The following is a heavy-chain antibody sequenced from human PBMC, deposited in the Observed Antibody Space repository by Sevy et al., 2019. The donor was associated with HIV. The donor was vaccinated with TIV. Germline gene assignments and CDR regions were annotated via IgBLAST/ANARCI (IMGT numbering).Heavy chain of an antibody. V-gene: IGHV3-73*01. Sequence: GGSLRLSCAASGFTFSGSALHWVRQASGKGLEWVGCIRMKANSYATEYAASLKGKFTISRDDSKNSTYLQMNILKTEDPAVDYSTTYFGYCGSSSCHYYFDNWGQGTLVTVSS. CDR3: TTYFGYCGSSSCHYYFDN. CDR1: GFTFSGSA. CDR2: IRMKANSYAT. D-gene: IGHD2-2*03. J-gene: IGHJ4*02.